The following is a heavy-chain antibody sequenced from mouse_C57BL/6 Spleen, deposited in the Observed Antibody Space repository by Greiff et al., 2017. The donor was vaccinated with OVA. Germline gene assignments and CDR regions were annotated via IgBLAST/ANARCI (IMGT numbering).Heavy chain of an antibody. CDR1: GFTFSDFY. D-gene: IGHD1-1*01. J-gene: IGHJ4*01. CDR2: SRNKANDYTT. Sequence: EVKLVESGGGLVQSGRSLRLSCATSGFTFSDFYMEWVRQAPGKGLEWIAASRNKANDYTTEYSASVKGRFIVSRDTSQSILYLQMNALRAEDTAIYYCARDLSSYYAMDYWGQGTSVTVSS. CDR3: ARDLSSYYAMDY. V-gene: IGHV7-1*01.